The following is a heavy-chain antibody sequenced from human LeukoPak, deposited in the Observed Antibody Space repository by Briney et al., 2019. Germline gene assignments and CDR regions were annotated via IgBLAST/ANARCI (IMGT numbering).Heavy chain of an antibody. CDR1: GGSISSSNW. CDR3: ARADNWGWGGSFDY. Sequence: PSETLSLTCTVSGGSISSSNWWSWVRQPPGKGLEWIGEIYHSGSTNYNPSLKSRVTISVDKSKNQFSLKLSSVTAADTAVYYCARADNWGWGGSFDYWGQGTLVTVSS. V-gene: IGHV4-4*02. D-gene: IGHD7-27*01. J-gene: IGHJ4*02. CDR2: IYHSGST.